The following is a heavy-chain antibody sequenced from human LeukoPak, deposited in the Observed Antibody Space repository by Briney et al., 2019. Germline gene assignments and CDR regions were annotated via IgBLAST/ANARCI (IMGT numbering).Heavy chain of an antibody. CDR3: ARQIGGSAFRGWFDP. CDR1: GGSISSSSYY. Sequence: PSETLSLTCTVSGGSISSSSYYWGWIRQPPGKGLEWIGSIYYSGSTYYNPSLKSRVTISVDTSKNQFSLKLSSVTAADTVVYYCARQIGGSAFRGWFDPWGQGTLVTVSS. CDR2: IYYSGST. D-gene: IGHD4-23*01. J-gene: IGHJ5*02. V-gene: IGHV4-39*01.